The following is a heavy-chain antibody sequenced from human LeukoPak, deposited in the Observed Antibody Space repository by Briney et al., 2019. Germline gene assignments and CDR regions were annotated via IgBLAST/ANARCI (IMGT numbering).Heavy chain of an antibody. CDR2: ISTTGST. CDR1: GTSISRHY. V-gene: IGHV4-4*09. CDR3: ARQDGLWVGDLGGWFDF. Sequence: SETLSLTCTVSGTSISRHYWSWLRQSAGLGLEWLGYISTTGSTTYNPSLEGRVTMSEDTSRNQLSLTLSSVTAADTAVYFCARQDGLWVGDLGGWFDFWGQGIQVTVSS. J-gene: IGHJ5*01. D-gene: IGHD3-10*01.